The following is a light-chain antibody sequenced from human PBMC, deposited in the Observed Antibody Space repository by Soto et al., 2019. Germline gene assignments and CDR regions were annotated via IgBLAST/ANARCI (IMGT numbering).Light chain of an antibody. CDR3: CSYTSTSSDV. CDR1: RSDVGGYNY. V-gene: IGLV2-14*03. CDR2: GVN. Sequence: QSALTQPASVSGSPGQSITISCTGARSDVGGYNYVSWYQQHPGKVPKLIIYGVNSRPSGVSSRFSGSKSGNTASLTISGLQGEDEADYYCCSYTSTSSDVFGTGTKLTVL. J-gene: IGLJ1*01.